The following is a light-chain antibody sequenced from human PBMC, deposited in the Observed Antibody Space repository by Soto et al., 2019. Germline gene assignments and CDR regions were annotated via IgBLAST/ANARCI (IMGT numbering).Light chain of an antibody. CDR2: DVS. CDR3: SSYTSSSTLEGVV. J-gene: IGLJ2*01. Sequence: QSALTQPASVSGSPGQSITISCTGTSSDVGGHNYVSWYQQHPGKAPKLMIYDVSNRPSGVSNRFSGSKSGNTASLTISGLQAEDEADYYCSSYTSSSTLEGVVFGGGTKLTVL. CDR1: SSDVGGHNY. V-gene: IGLV2-14*01.